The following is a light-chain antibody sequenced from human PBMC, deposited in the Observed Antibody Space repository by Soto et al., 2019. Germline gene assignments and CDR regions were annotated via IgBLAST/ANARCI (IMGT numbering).Light chain of an antibody. V-gene: IGKV1-5*01. CDR1: QPISTW. Sequence: DIQMTQSPSSLSASVGDRVTITCRASQPISTWLAWYQEKPGKAPKLLIYDASSLEGGVPSRFSGSGSGTEFTLTISSLQPDDFATYCCHQYNYYRPTFGQGTKVDI. J-gene: IGKJ1*01. CDR2: DAS. CDR3: HQYNYYRPT.